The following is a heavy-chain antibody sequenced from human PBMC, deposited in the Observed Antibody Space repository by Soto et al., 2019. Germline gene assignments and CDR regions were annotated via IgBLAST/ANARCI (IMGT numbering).Heavy chain of an antibody. D-gene: IGHD5-12*01. J-gene: IGHJ5*02. CDR3: ARSQRCYDSIVEGWFDP. CDR2: IIPIFGTA. CDR1: GGTFSSYA. V-gene: IGHV1-69*01. Sequence: QVQLVQSGAEVKKPGSSVKVSCKASGGTFSSYAISWVRQAPGQGLEWMGGIIPIFGTANYAQKFQGRVTITADESTSTAYMELSSLRSEDTAVYYCARSQRCYDSIVEGWFDPWGQGTLVTVSS.